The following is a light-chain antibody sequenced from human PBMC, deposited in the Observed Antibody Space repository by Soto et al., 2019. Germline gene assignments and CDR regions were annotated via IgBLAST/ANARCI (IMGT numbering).Light chain of an antibody. V-gene: IGKV2-30*01. CDR2: KVS. J-gene: IGKJ5*01. CDR3: MQGTHWPPIT. Sequence: DVVMTQSPLSLPVTLGQPASISCRSSQSLVYSDGNTYLNWFQQRPGQSPRRLISKVSNRDSGVPDRFSGRWSGTDFTLKISRVEAEDVGVYYCMQGTHWPPITFGQGTRLEIK. CDR1: QSLVYSDGNTY.